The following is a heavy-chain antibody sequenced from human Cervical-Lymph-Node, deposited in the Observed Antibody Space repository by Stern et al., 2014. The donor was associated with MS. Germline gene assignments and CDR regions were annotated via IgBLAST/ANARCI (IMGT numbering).Heavy chain of an antibody. Sequence: QLVQSGGGLVQPGGSLRLSCSASGFTFSTYPMSWVRQAPGKGLEWVSAISGTSGNTYYADSVKGRFTISRDNSKNTLYLHMNTLRAEDTAVYYCAKRRYGDYEYFDYWGQGTLVTVSS. D-gene: IGHD4-17*01. CDR1: GFTFSTYP. CDR3: AKRRYGDYEYFDY. J-gene: IGHJ4*02. CDR2: ISGTSGNT. V-gene: IGHV3-23*04.